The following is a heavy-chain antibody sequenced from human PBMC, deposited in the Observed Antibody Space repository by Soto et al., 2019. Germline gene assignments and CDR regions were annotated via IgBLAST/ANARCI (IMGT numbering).Heavy chain of an antibody. V-gene: IGHV3-11*06. CDR2: ISPTGTYT. J-gene: IGHJ4*02. D-gene: IGHD3-22*01. CDR1: GFTFSDYY. Sequence: GGSLRLSCAVSGFTFSDYYMSWIRQAPGKGLEWVSYISPTGTYTNYADSVKGRFTNSRDNAKKSLYLQMNSLRVEDTAVYYCARTANHYDSSAYYPFDNWGPGTLVTVS. CDR3: ARTANHYDSSAYYPFDN.